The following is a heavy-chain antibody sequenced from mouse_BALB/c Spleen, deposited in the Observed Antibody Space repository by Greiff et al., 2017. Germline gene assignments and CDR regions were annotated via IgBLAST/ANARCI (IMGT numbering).Heavy chain of an antibody. CDR1: GYSFTSYY. V-gene: IGHV1-28*01. Sequence: EVQLQQSGPELMKPGASVKISCKASGYSFTSYYMHWVKQSHGKSLEWIGYIDPFNGGTSYNQKFKGKATLTVDKSSSTAYMHLSSLTSEDSAVYYCARLDYYGSSYAMDYWGQGTSVTVSS. CDR3: ARLDYYGSSYAMDY. CDR2: IDPFNGGT. J-gene: IGHJ4*01. D-gene: IGHD1-1*01.